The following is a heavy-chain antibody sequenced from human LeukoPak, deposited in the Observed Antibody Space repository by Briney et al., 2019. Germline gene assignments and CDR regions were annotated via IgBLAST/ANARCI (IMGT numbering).Heavy chain of an antibody. Sequence: GGSLRLSCAASGFTFSDSFMSWVRQAPGKGLEWVGRSRNKADSYTAQYAASVEGRFTISRDESKNSLYLQISSLETEDTAVYSRATSNWYRLPYCGQASLVTVSS. V-gene: IGHV3-72*01. J-gene: IGHJ4*01. D-gene: IGHD1-1*01. CDR1: GFTFSDSF. CDR2: SRNKADSYTA. CDR3: ATSNWYRLPY.